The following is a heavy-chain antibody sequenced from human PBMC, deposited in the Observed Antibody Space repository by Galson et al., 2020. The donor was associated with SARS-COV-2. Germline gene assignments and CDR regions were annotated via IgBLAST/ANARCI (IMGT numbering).Heavy chain of an antibody. CDR3: ASYDYESGTFLDA. J-gene: IGHJ5*02. Sequence: ASETLSLTCTVSGTSTSNNYYYWVWVRQPPGKGLDWLSSIHFAGNTHHNPSLKSRVTMSVDTAKNQFSLKLNSVTAADTAVYFCASYDYESGTFLDAWGQGTLVTVSS. CDR1: GTSTSNNYYY. CDR2: IHFAGNT. V-gene: IGHV4-39*01. D-gene: IGHD3-16*01.